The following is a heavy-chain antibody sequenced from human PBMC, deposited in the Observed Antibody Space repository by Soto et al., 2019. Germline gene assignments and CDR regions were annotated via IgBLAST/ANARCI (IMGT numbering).Heavy chain of an antibody. D-gene: IGHD1-26*01. CDR2: IYYRGST. CDR1: GGSISSLY. CDR3: ARDGREASGMDV. J-gene: IGHJ6*02. V-gene: IGHV4-59*11. Sequence: PSETLSLTCTVSGGSISSLYWSWVRQAPGKGLEWIGHIYYRGSTSYNPSLRSRSTISVDTSNNQFSLKLNSVTTADTAVYYCARDGREASGMDVWGQGTKVTVSS.